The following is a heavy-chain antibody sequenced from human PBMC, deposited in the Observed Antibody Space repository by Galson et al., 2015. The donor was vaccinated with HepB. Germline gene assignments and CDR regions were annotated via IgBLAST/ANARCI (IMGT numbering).Heavy chain of an antibody. V-gene: IGHV1-2*06. CDR2: IHPNSGGT. J-gene: IGHJ4*02. Sequence: SVKVSCKASGYTFTDYYVYWVRQAPGQGLEWMGRIHPNSGGTNYAQEFQGRVTMTRDTSVSTVYIELSRLRSDDTAVYYCAREDDTSGYYPSYYFDYWGQGTLVTVSS. CDR3: AREDDTSGYYPSYYFDY. CDR1: GYTFTDYY. D-gene: IGHD3-22*01.